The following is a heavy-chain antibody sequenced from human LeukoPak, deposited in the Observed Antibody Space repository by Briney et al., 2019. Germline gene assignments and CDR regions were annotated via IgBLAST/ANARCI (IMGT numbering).Heavy chain of an antibody. CDR2: ISGSGGST. D-gene: IGHD3-3*01. J-gene: IGHJ3*02. Sequence: GGSLRLSCAASGFTFSSYAMSWVRQAPGKGLEWVSDISGSGGSTYYADSVKGRFTISRDNSKNTLYLQMNSLRAEDTAVYYCAKGLAIFGVVFDAFDIWGQGTMVTVSS. V-gene: IGHV3-23*01. CDR1: GFTFSSYA. CDR3: AKGLAIFGVVFDAFDI.